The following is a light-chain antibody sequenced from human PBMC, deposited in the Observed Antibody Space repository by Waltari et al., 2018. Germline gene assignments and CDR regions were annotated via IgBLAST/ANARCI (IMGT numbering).Light chain of an antibody. CDR1: QSVLYSSNNKNY. Sequence: DIVMTQSPDSLAVSLGERATFNCKSSQSVLYSSNNKNYLAWYQQKPGQPPKLLIYGASTRESGVPDRFSGSGSGTDFTLTISSLQAEDVAVYYCQQSYSTPLYTFGQGTKLEIK. J-gene: IGKJ2*01. CDR2: GAS. V-gene: IGKV4-1*01. CDR3: QQSYSTPLYT.